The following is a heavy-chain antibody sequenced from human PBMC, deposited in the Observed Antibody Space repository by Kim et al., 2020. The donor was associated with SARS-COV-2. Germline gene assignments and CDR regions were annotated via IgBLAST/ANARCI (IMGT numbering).Heavy chain of an antibody. J-gene: IGHJ6*02. CDR3: TRGSSPYYDILTGPNYYYYGMDV. CDR2: IRSKAYGGTT. CDR1: GFTFGDYA. D-gene: IGHD3-9*01. Sequence: GGSLRLSCTASGFTFGDYAMSWVRQAPGKGLEWVGFIRSKAYGGTTEYAASVKGRFTISRDDSKSIAYLQMNSLKTEDTAVYYCTRGSSPYYDILTGPNYYYYGMDVWGQGTTVTVSS. V-gene: IGHV3-49*04.